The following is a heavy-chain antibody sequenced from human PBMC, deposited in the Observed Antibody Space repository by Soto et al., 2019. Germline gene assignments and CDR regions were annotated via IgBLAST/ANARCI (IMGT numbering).Heavy chain of an antibody. Sequence: SETLSLTCAVYGGSFSGYCLSWIRQPPGKGLEWIGEINHSGSTNYNPSLKSRVTISVDTSKNQFSLKLSSVTAADTVVFYCARRGIVVVQAAGWFAPWGRGTLVTVSS. CDR2: INHSGST. D-gene: IGHD2-2*01. J-gene: IGHJ5*02. CDR3: ARRGIVVVQAAGWFAP. CDR1: GGSFSGYC. V-gene: IGHV4-34*01.